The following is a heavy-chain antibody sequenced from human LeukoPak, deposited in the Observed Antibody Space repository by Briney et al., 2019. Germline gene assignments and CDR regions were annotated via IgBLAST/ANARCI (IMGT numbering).Heavy chain of an antibody. V-gene: IGHV3-21*01. CDR2: ISSSSSYI. D-gene: IGHD1-26*01. CDR1: GFTFSSYS. J-gene: IGHJ4*02. CDR3: ARDGGSYHADAFDY. Sequence: GGSLRLPCAASGFTFSSYSMNWVRQAPGKGLEWVSSISSSSSYIYYADSVKGRFTISRDNAKNSLYLQMNSLRAEDTAVYYCARDGGSYHADAFDYWGQGTLVTVSS.